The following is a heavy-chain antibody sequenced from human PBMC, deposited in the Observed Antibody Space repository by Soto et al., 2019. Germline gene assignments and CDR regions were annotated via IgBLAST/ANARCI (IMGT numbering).Heavy chain of an antibody. CDR3: VRERESGGTISAY. D-gene: IGHD5-12*01. Sequence: ASVKVSCKASGYTSPYHGITWVRQAPGQGLEWMGWISGYTGKADYAQRFQGRVIMTTDTSTSTAYMEVRSLRSDDTAVYYCVRERESGGTISAYWCQGTLLTVSS. J-gene: IGHJ4*02. CDR2: ISGYTGKA. V-gene: IGHV1-18*01. CDR1: GYTSPYHG.